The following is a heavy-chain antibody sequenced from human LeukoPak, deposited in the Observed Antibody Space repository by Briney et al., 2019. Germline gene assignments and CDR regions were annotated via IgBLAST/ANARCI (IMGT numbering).Heavy chain of an antibody. V-gene: IGHV3-48*01. J-gene: IGHJ5*02. Sequence: GGSLRLSCAASGFTFSSYGMNWVRQAPGKGPEWVSFISISSTTMYFADSAKGRFTISRDNAKKSLFLQMNSLRAEDTAVYYCARGSMYGDCPSYNWLDPWGQGTLVTVSS. CDR1: GFTFSSYG. CDR3: ARGSMYGDCPSYNWLDP. CDR2: ISISSTTM. D-gene: IGHD4-17*01.